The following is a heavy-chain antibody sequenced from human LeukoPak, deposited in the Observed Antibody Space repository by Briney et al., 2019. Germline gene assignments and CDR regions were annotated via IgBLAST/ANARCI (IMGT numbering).Heavy chain of an antibody. J-gene: IGHJ4*02. CDR2: IKQDGSEK. CDR3: AREGGPYRPLDY. CDR1: GFTFSSYW. V-gene: IGHV3-7*05. Sequence: PGGSLTLSCVASGFTFSSYWMSWVRQAPGKGLEWVANIKQDGSEKYYVDSVKGRFTISRDNAKNSLYLQMNSLRAEDTAVYYCAREGGPYRPLDYSGQGTLVTVAS.